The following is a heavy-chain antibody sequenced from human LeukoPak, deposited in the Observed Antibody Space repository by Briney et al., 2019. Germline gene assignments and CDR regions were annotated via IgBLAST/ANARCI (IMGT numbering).Heavy chain of an antibody. CDR2: ISGSGGST. J-gene: IGHJ5*02. V-gene: IGHV3-23*01. CDR1: GFTFSSYA. Sequence: PGGSLRLSCAASGFTFSSYAMSWVRQAPGKGLEWVSAISGSGGSTYYADSVKGRFTISRDNSKNTLYLQMNSLRAEDTAVYYCAKDLWFGELNNWFDPWGQGTLVTVSS. CDR3: AKDLWFGELNNWFDP. D-gene: IGHD3-10*01.